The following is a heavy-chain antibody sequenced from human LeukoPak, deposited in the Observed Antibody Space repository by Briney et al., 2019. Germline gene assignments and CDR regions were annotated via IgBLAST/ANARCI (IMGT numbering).Heavy chain of an antibody. Sequence: ASVKVSCKVSGYTLTELSMLWVRQAPGKGLEWMGGLDPEDGETIYAQKFQGRDTMTEDTSTDTAYMELSSLRSEDTAVYYCATAGLRFGESPVFDYWGQGTLVTVSS. CDR1: GYTLTELS. CDR2: LDPEDGET. D-gene: IGHD3-10*01. J-gene: IGHJ4*02. CDR3: ATAGLRFGESPVFDY. V-gene: IGHV1-24*01.